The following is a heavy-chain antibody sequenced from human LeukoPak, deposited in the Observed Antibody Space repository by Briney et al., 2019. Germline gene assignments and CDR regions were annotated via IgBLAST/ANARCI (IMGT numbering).Heavy chain of an antibody. V-gene: IGHV3-23*01. CDR1: GFTFSSYG. J-gene: IGHJ6*03. CDR2: ISGSGGST. CDR3: AKGALYYYYMDV. Sequence: GGSLRLSCAASGFTFSSYGMHWVRQAPGKGLEWVSAISGSGGSTYYADSVKGRFTISRDNSKNTLYLQMNSLRAEDTAVYYCAKGALYYYYMDVWGKGTTVTVSS.